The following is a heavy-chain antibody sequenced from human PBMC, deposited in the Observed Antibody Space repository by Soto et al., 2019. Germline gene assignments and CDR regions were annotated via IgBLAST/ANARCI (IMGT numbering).Heavy chain of an antibody. D-gene: IGHD3-22*01. CDR3: ARGSSPTYYYDSSGYYNGAFDI. CDR1: GFTFSSYA. Sequence: QVQLVESGGGVVQPGRSLRLSCAASGFTFSSYAMHWVRQAPGKGLEWVAVISYDGSNKYYADSVKGRFTISRDNSKNTLYLQMNSLRAEDMAVYYCARGSSPTYYYDSSGYYNGAFDIWGQGTMVTVSS. J-gene: IGHJ3*02. V-gene: IGHV3-30-3*01. CDR2: ISYDGSNK.